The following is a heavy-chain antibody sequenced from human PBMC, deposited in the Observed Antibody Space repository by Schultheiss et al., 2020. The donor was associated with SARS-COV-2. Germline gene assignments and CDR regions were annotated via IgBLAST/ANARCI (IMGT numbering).Heavy chain of an antibody. J-gene: IGHJ6*02. V-gene: IGHV1-18*01. CDR1: GGTFSSYA. Sequence: KISCKASGGTFSSYAISWVRQAPGQGLEWMGWISAYNGNTNYAQKLQGRVTMTTDTSTSTAYMELRSLRSDDTAVYYCARERGGYYGMNAWGQGTTVTVSS. CDR3: ARERGGYYGMNA. D-gene: IGHD3-16*01. CDR2: ISAYNGNT.